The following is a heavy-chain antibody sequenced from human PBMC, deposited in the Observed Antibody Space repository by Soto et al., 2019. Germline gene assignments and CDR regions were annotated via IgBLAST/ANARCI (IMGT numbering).Heavy chain of an antibody. CDR1: GGSFSGYY. CDR3: ARGVGAWAYSSGWYYYY. D-gene: IGHD6-19*01. CDR2: INHSGST. V-gene: IGHV4-34*01. J-gene: IGHJ4*02. Sequence: QVQLQQWGAGLLKPSETLSLTCAVYGGSFSGYYWSWIRQPPGKGLEWIGEINHSGSTNYNPSIKSRVTISVDTSKNQFSLKLSSVTAADTAVYYCARGVGAWAYSSGWYYYYWGQGTLVTVSS.